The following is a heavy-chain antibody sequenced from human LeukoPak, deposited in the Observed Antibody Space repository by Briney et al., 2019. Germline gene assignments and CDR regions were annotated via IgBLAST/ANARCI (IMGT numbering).Heavy chain of an antibody. Sequence: GRSLRLSCAASGFTISSYAMHWVRQAPGKGLERVAVISYDGSNKYYADSVKGRFTISRDNSKNTLYLQMNSLRAEDTAVYYCARDFIAAFFDYWGQGTLVTVSS. CDR3: ARDFIAAFFDY. CDR2: ISYDGSNK. D-gene: IGHD6-13*01. V-gene: IGHV3-30*04. J-gene: IGHJ4*02. CDR1: GFTISSYA.